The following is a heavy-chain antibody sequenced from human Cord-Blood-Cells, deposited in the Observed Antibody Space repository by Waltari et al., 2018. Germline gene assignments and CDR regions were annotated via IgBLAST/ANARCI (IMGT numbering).Heavy chain of an antibody. Sequence: QLQQWAARLLKPSETLSLPRAVPVRSFSGYYWSWTRQSPGQRLARLWEINLSGSTNYNPSLKSRVTISVETSKNQCSLKMSSVTAADTAVYYWARMRKRDIVVVVDASPGIGHAFDIWGQGTMVTVAS. D-gene: IGHD2-15*01. V-gene: IGHV4-34*01. CDR2: INLSGST. J-gene: IGHJ3*02. CDR3: ARMRKRDIVVVVDASPGIGHAFDI. CDR1: VRSFSGYY.